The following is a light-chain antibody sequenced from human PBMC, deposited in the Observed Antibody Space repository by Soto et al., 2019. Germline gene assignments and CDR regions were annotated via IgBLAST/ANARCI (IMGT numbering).Light chain of an antibody. V-gene: IGLV1-51*02. CDR1: SSKIGSNV. CDR2: DDT. Sequence: QSVLTQPPSVSAAPGQKVTISCSGSSSKIGSNVVSWYQQVPGTAPRLLTYDDTKRASGIPDRFSGSKSGSSATLGITGLQTGDEADYYCGTWDNSLSVVVFGGGTKVTV. J-gene: IGLJ2*01. CDR3: GTWDNSLSVVV.